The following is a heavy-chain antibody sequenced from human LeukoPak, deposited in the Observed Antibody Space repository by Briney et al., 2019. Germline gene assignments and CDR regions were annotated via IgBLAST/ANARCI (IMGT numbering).Heavy chain of an antibody. Sequence: SETLSLTCTVSGGSISSYYWSWIRQPPGKGLEWIGYISYSGSTNFNPSLKSRVTISVDTSKNQFSLKLCSVTAADTAVYYCAREGTAGTNLNWFDPWGQETLVTVSS. CDR3: AREGTAGTNLNWFDP. J-gene: IGHJ5*02. D-gene: IGHD1-1*01. CDR2: ISYSGST. CDR1: GGSISSYY. V-gene: IGHV4-59*01.